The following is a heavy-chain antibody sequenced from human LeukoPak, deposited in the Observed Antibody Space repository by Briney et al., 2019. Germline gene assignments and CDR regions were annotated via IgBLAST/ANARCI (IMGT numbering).Heavy chain of an antibody. CDR1: GYTFTSYY. Sequence: ASVKVSCKASGYTFTSYYMHWVRQAPGQGLEWMGIINPSGGSTSYAQKFQGRVTMTRDTSTSTVYMELSSLRSEDTAVYYCARGPMVRGTTPGDYYYYGMDVWGQGTTVTVSS. CDR3: ARGPMVRGTTPGDYYYYGMDV. V-gene: IGHV1-46*01. J-gene: IGHJ6*02. CDR2: INPSGGST. D-gene: IGHD3-10*01.